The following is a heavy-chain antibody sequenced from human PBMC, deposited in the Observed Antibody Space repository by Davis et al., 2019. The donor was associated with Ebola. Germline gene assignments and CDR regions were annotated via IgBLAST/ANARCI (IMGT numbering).Heavy chain of an antibody. CDR2: ISNSDTK. D-gene: IGHD3-3*01. J-gene: IGHJ4*02. Sequence: PGGSLRLSCATSGFTFSSFGMSWVRQPPRKGLEWISYISNSDTKYYADSVKGRFTVSRDDARNSLYLHMNSLRDEDTAVYYCARDSGRAIFGVVTPDYWGQGTRVTVSS. CDR3: ARDSGRAIFGVVTPDY. CDR1: GFTFSSFG. V-gene: IGHV3-48*02.